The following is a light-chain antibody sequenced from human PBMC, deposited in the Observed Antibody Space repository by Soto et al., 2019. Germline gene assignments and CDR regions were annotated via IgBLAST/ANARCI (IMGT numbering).Light chain of an antibody. CDR1: QNIGAS. CDR2: DAS. J-gene: IGKJ2*01. V-gene: IGKV1-39*01. CDR3: QQTYSPPYT. Sequence: DIQMTQSPPSLSASVGGRVTIACRASQNIGASLHWYQQKAGKAPKLLIYDASTLQSGVPSRFSGSVSRTDFTLTISSLQPEDFASYYCQQTYSPPYTFGQGTKLEIK.